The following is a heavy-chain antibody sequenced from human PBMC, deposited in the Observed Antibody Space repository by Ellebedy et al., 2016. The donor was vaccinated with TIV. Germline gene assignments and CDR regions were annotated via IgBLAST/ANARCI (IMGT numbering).Heavy chain of an antibody. CDR3: ARRYFDL. Sequence: GGSLRLSXAASGFTFSKYAVTWVRQAPGKGLDWVSSISATSLSTYYADSVKGRFTISRDNSKNTLYLQMNSLRAEDTAVYYCARRYFDLWGRGTLVTVSS. J-gene: IGHJ2*01. CDR1: GFTFSKYA. V-gene: IGHV3-23*01. CDR2: ISATSLST.